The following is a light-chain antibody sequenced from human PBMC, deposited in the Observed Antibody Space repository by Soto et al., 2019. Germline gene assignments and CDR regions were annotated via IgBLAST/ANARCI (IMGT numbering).Light chain of an antibody. CDR2: GAS. CDR3: QQYGSSPWT. J-gene: IGKJ1*01. Sequence: EIVLTQSPGTLSLSPGERATLSCRASQSVSSSYLAWYQQKPGQAPRLLIYGASSRATGITGRFSGSWSGTGFTLTISRLEPEDCAVDYCQQYGSSPWTFGQGTKVEIK. CDR1: QSVSSSY. V-gene: IGKV3-20*01.